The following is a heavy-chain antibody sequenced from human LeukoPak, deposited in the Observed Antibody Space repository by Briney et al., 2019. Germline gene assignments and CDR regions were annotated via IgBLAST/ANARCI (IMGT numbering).Heavy chain of an antibody. D-gene: IGHD4-17*01. CDR3: ARGSRYGDYVGY. Sequence: SETLSLTCTVSGGSISSGSYYWSWIRQPAGKGLEWIGRIYTSGSTNYNPSLKSRVTISVDTSKNQFSLKLSSVTAADTAVYYCARGSRYGDYVGYWGQGTLVTVSS. J-gene: IGHJ4*02. CDR2: IYTSGST. V-gene: IGHV4-61*02. CDR1: GGSISSGSYY.